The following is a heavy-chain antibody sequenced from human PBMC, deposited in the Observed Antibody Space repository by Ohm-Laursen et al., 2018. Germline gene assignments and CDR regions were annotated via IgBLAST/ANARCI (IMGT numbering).Heavy chain of an antibody. Sequence: SLRLSCSASGFNFTTYGMNWVRQTPGKGLEWVSYITSSSSSIAYTDSVKGRFTISRDNVKQFLYLQMDILRVEDTAVYYCARDLGVMRGVMTLDYWGQGTLLTVSS. D-gene: IGHD3-10*01. CDR2: ITSSSSSI. V-gene: IGHV3-48*01. CDR3: ARDLGVMRGVMTLDY. J-gene: IGHJ4*02. CDR1: GFNFTTYG.